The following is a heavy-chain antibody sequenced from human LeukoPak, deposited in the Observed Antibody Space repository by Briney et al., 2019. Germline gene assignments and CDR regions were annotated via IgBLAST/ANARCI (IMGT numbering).Heavy chain of an antibody. V-gene: IGHV1-46*01. Sequence: EASVKVSCKASGYTFTSYYMHWVRQAPGQGLEWMGIINPSGGSTSYAQKFQGRVTMTRDTSISTAYMELSRLRSDDTAVYYCASVGKSAAIDYWGQGTLVTVSS. CDR2: INPSGGST. D-gene: IGHD6-25*01. CDR1: GYTFTSYY. J-gene: IGHJ4*02. CDR3: ASVGKSAAIDY.